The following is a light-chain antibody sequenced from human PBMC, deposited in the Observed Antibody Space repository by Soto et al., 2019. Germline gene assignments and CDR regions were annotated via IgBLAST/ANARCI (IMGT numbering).Light chain of an antibody. CDR2: AAS. V-gene: IGKV1-39*01. J-gene: IGKJ1*01. CDR3: QQSYTTPRT. CDR1: QSISSY. Sequence: DIQMTQSPSSLSASVGDGVTITCRASQSISSYLNWYQQKPGKAPKLLIYAASSLQSGVPSRFSGSGPGTDFTLTISSLQPEDFATYYCQQSYTTPRTFGQGTRVEIK.